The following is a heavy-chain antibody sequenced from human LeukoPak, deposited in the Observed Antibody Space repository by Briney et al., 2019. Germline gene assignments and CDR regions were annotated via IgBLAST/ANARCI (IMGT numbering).Heavy chain of an antibody. J-gene: IGHJ3*02. CDR3: ARGRIVVVVTNAFDI. CDR2: ISYDGSNK. CDR1: GFTFSDYY. D-gene: IGHD2-15*01. V-gene: IGHV3-30*03. Sequence: QTGGSLRLSCAASGFTFSDYYMSWVRQAPGKGLEWVAVISYDGSNKYYADSVKGRFTISRDNSKNTLYLQMNSLRAEDTAVYYCARGRIVVVVTNAFDIWGQGTMVTVSS.